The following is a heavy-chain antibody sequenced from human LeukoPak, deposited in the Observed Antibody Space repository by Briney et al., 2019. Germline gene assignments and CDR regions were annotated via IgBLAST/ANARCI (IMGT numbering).Heavy chain of an antibody. CDR1: GFTFSSYW. D-gene: IGHD3-10*01. Sequence: PGGSLRLSCAASGFTFSSYWMSWVRQAPGKGLEWVANIKQDGSEKYYVDSVKGRFTISRDNAKNTLYLQMNSLRAEDTAVYSCARDQMRPVVQGANYGMDVWGQGTTVTVSS. CDR3: ARDQMRPVVQGANYGMDV. V-gene: IGHV3-7*01. CDR2: IKQDGSEK. J-gene: IGHJ6*02.